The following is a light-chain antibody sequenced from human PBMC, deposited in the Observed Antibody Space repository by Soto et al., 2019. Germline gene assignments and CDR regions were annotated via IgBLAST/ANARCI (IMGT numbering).Light chain of an antibody. Sequence: EIVLTQSTGSLSLSPGERATLSCRSSQSVSSSYLAWYQQKPGQAPRLLIHGASTRATGFPARFSGSGSGTDFTLTISSLQSEDFAVYYCQQYNNWPWTLGQGTKVDIK. CDR2: GAS. CDR3: QQYNNWPWT. J-gene: IGKJ1*01. V-gene: IGKV3-15*01. CDR1: QSVSSSY.